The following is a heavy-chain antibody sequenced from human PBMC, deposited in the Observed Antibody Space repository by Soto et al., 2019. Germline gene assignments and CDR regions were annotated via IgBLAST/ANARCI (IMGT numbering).Heavy chain of an antibody. CDR3: VRGAVPAATPVDY. Sequence: EVQLVESGGCLVQPGGSLRLSCAASGFTFSSYWMHWVRQAPGKGLVWDARITSDGSSTMYADSVKGRFTISRDNAKNALYLQMNSVRDEDTAVYYCVRGAVPAATPVDYWGQGTLVTVSS. V-gene: IGHV3-74*03. J-gene: IGHJ4*02. CDR2: ITSDGSST. CDR1: GFTFSSYW. D-gene: IGHD2-2*02.